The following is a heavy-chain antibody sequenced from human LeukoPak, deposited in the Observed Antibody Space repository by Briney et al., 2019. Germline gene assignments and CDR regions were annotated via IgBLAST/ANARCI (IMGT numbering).Heavy chain of an antibody. CDR3: ARGQDTAMAYVRGSFDY. V-gene: IGHV1-46*01. D-gene: IGHD5-18*01. Sequence: ASVKVSCKASGYTFTGYYMHWVRQTPGRGLEWVGIINPSGARTIYAQKFQGRVSMTRDTSTSTVYMELSSLRSEDTAVYYCARGQDTAMAYVRGSFDYWGQGTLVTVSS. CDR2: INPSGART. CDR1: GYTFTGYY. J-gene: IGHJ4*02.